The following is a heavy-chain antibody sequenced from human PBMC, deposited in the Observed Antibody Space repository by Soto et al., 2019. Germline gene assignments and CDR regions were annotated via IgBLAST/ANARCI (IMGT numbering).Heavy chain of an antibody. CDR1: GYSFTSLD. CDR3: SRGVSAGVDY. V-gene: IGHV1-8*01. CDR2: MQPSTGRT. D-gene: IGHD1-26*01. Sequence: QVQLVQSGAEVREPGASVKVSCKASGYSFTSLDINWVRQTAGQGLEWMGWMQPSTGRTGYAQKFKGRVNMNRDTSINTAYMELTTLTSDDTAFYYCSRGVSAGVDYWGQGTLVTVSS. J-gene: IGHJ4*02.